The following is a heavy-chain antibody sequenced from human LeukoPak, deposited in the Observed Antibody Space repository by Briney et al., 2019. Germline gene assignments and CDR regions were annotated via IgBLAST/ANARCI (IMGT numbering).Heavy chain of an antibody. V-gene: IGHV3-53*01. D-gene: IGHD2-15*01. CDR2: IYSGGST. J-gene: IGHJ4*02. CDR1: GFTVSSNY. Sequence: GGSLRLSCAASGFTVSSNYMSWVRQAPGKGLEWVSVIYSGGSTYYADSVKGRFTISRDNSKNTLYLQMNSLRAEDTAVYYCARDRARSTYCSGGSCYQPFDYWGQGTLVTVSS. CDR3: ARDRARSTYCSGGSCYQPFDY.